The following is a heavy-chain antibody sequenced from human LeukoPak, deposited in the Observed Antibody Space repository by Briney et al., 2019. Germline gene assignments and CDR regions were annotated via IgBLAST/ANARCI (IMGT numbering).Heavy chain of an antibody. CDR3: AKGDGSGYYFDY. J-gene: IGHJ4*02. D-gene: IGHD3-22*01. Sequence: GGSLRLSCAASGFTFSSYVTSWVRQAPGKGLEWVSAIIGSGSSTYYADSVKGRFTISRDNSKNTLYLQMNSLRAGDTAVYYCAKGDGSGYYFDYWGQGTLVTLSS. CDR1: GFTFSSYV. V-gene: IGHV3-23*01. CDR2: IIGSGSST.